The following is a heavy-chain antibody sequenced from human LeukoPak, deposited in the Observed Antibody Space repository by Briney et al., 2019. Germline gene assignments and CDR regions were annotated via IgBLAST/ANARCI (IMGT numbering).Heavy chain of an antibody. CDR2: INHSGST. CDR3: ARDRSWIQLWFKGDWFDP. V-gene: IGHV4-34*01. D-gene: IGHD5-18*01. Sequence: PSETLSLTCAVYGGSFSGYYWSWIRRPPGKGLEWIGEINHSGSTNYNPSLKSRVTISVDTSKNQFSLKLSSVTAADTAVYYCARDRSWIQLWFKGDWFDPWGQGTLVTVSS. CDR1: GGSFSGYY. J-gene: IGHJ5*02.